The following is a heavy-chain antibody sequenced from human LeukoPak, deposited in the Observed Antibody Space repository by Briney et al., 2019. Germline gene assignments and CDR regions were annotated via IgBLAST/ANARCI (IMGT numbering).Heavy chain of an antibody. CDR1: GDSISSYF. D-gene: IGHD6-13*01. CDR2: IYYSGST. CDR3: ARDLWSSSWFSNWFDP. J-gene: IGHJ5*02. V-gene: IGHV4-59*01. Sequence: SETLSLTCTVSGDSISSYFWSWIRQPPGKGLEWIGYIYYSGSTHYNPSLKSRVTISVDTSKNQISLKLSSVTAADTAVYYCARDLWSSSWFSNWFDPWGQGTLVTVSS.